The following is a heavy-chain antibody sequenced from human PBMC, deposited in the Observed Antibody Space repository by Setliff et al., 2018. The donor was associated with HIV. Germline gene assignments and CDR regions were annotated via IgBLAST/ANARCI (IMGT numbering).Heavy chain of an antibody. CDR3: ARNQGDSSGWYAGDY. D-gene: IGHD6-19*01. CDR2: INPSEGAT. J-gene: IGHJ4*01. V-gene: IGHV1-46*01. CDR1: GYRFTSYY. Sequence: ASVKVSCKAPGYRFTSYYIHWVRQAPGQGLEWMGIINPSEGATIYAQKFQGRVTMTRDTSTSTVYMDLRNLRSEDTAVCYCARNQGDSSGWYAGDYWGHGTLVTVSS.